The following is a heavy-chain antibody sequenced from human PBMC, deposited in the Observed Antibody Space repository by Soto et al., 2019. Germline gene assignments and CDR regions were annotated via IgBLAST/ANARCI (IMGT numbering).Heavy chain of an antibody. Sequence: GGSLRLSCAASGFTFSSYAMSWVSQAPGKGLEWVAAIRGSGGSTYYADSEKGRFNIYRDNSKNTLYLQMNSLRAEDTAVYYCAKDRSELLSILVQAFDIWGRGTMVTVSS. CDR1: GFTFSSYA. CDR2: IRGSGGST. V-gene: IGHV3-23*01. D-gene: IGHD2-2*01. J-gene: IGHJ3*02. CDR3: AKDRSELLSILVQAFDI.